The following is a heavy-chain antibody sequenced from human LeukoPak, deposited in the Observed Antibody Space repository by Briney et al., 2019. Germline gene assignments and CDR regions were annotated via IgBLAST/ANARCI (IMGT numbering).Heavy chain of an antibody. J-gene: IGHJ4*02. V-gene: IGHV3-74*01. D-gene: IGHD5-12*01. CDR1: GFTFSSYW. CDR3: AKRSYSGYDLSSYFDY. Sequence: GGSLRLSCAGSGFTFSSYWMHWVRQAPGKGLVWVSRINTDGSSTTYADSVKGRFTISRDNAKNTLFLQMNSLRAEDTAVYYCAKRSYSGYDLSSYFDYWGQGTLVTVSS. CDR2: INTDGSST.